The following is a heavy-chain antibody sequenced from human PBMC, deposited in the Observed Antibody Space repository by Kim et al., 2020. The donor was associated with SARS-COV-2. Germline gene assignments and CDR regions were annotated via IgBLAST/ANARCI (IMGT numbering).Heavy chain of an antibody. V-gene: IGHV4-34*01. Sequence: SLKSRVTISVDTSKNQFSLKLSSVTAADTAVYYCARGYCSSTSCYDAFDIWGQGTMVTVSS. J-gene: IGHJ3*02. CDR3: ARGYCSSTSCYDAFDI. D-gene: IGHD2-2*01.